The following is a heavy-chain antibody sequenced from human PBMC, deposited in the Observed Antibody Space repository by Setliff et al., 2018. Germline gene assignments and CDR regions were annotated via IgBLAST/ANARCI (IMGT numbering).Heavy chain of an antibody. V-gene: IGHV4-59*08. J-gene: IGHJ4*02. Sequence: GSLRLSCSASGFIFNNFWMSWIRQAPGKGLEWIGYIHPWGGSSESTNYSPSLKSRITISLDKSKSQFSLKLTSVTVADTAVYYCARGLHSGTYWGTRPLGLDYWGQGSLVTVSS. CDR2: IHPWGGSSEST. CDR1: GFIFNNFW. D-gene: IGHD1-26*01. CDR3: ARGLHSGTYWGTRPLGLDY.